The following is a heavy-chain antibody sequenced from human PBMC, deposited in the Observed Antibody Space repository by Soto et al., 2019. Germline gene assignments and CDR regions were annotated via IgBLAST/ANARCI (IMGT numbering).Heavy chain of an antibody. V-gene: IGHV3-23*01. D-gene: IGHD3-16*01. Sequence: GGSLRLSCAASGFTFSSYGMHWVRQAPGKGLEWVSALTETGGSTYYAASVKGRFTISRDNSRSTLYLQMDRLRVDDTAVYYCAKIKGAITFLRFDNWGQGTLVTVS. CDR2: LTETGGST. J-gene: IGHJ4*02. CDR1: GFTFSSYG. CDR3: AKIKGAITFLRFDN.